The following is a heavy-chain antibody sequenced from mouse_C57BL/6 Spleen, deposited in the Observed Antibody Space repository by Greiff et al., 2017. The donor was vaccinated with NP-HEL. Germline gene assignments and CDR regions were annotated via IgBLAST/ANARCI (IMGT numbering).Heavy chain of an antibody. J-gene: IGHJ4*01. CDR3: ARLLRGDAMDY. Sequence: VQLKESGGGLVKPGGSLKLSCAASGFTFSDYGMHWVRQAPEKGLEWVAYISSGSSTIYYADTVKGRFTISRDNAKNTLFLQMTSLRSEDTAMYYCARLLRGDAMDYWGQGTSVTVSS. V-gene: IGHV5-17*01. CDR1: GFTFSDYG. CDR2: ISSGSSTI. D-gene: IGHD1-1*01.